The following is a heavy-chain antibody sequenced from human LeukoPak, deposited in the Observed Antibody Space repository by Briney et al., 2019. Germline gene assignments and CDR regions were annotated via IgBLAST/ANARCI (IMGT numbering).Heavy chain of an antibody. CDR2: ISAYNGNT. V-gene: IGHV1-18*01. CDR1: GYTFTSYG. Sequence: GASVKVSCKASGYTFTSYGISWVRQAPGQGLEWMGWISAYNGNTNYAQKLQGRVTMTTDTSTSTAYMELRSLRSDDTAVYYCARAERQQQLFWFDPWGQGTLVTVSS. J-gene: IGHJ5*02. D-gene: IGHD6-13*01. CDR3: ARAERQQQLFWFDP.